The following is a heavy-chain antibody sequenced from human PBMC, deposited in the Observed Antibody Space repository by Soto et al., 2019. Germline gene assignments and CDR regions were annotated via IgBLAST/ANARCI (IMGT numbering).Heavy chain of an antibody. J-gene: IGHJ3*02. V-gene: IGHV4-34*01. CDR2: INRSGST. D-gene: IGHD2-15*01. CDR3: ARICGGSCYGAFDI. CDR1: GGSFSGYY. Sequence: SETLSLTCAVYGGSFSGYYWSWIRQPPGKGLEWIGEINRSGSTNYNPSLKSRVTISVDTSKNQFSLKLSSVTAADTAVYYCARICGGSCYGAFDIWGQGTMVT.